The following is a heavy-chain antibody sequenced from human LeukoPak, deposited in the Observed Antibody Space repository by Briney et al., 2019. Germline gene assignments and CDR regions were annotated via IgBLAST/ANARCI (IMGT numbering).Heavy chain of an antibody. CDR1: GFTFDDYA. Sequence: GGSLRLSCAASGFTFDDYAMHWVRQAPGKGLEWVSGISWYSGSIGYADSVKGRFTISRDNAKNSLYLQMGNLRAEDTAVYFCARGGGLDVWGQGATVTVSS. CDR3: ARGGGLDV. D-gene: IGHD3-16*01. CDR2: ISWYSGSI. J-gene: IGHJ6*02. V-gene: IGHV3-9*01.